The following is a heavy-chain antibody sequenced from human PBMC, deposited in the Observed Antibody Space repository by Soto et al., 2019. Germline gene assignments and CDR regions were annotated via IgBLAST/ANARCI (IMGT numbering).Heavy chain of an antibody. V-gene: IGHV1-46*01. CDR2: INPSGGST. D-gene: IGHD1-26*01. Sequence: QVQLVQSGAEVKKPGASVKVSCKASGYTFTSYYMHWVRQAPGQGLEWMGIINPSGGSTSYAQKCQGRVTMTRDTSTSKVYMELSSLRSEDTAVYYCAHSPEYGGIDALRGGCFDPWGQGTLVTVSS. J-gene: IGHJ5*02. CDR1: GYTFTSYY. CDR3: AHSPEYGGIDALRGGCFDP.